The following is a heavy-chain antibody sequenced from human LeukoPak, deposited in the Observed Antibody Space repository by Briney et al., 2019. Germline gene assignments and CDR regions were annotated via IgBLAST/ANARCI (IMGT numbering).Heavy chain of an antibody. J-gene: IGHJ3*02. CDR3: ASSSLGATVRGGGAFDI. CDR2: IYYSGST. Sequence: PSETLSLTCTVSGGSISSSSYYWGWIRQPPGKGLEWIGSIYYSGSTYYNPSLQSRVTISVDTSKNQFSLKLTSVTAADTAVYFCASSSLGATVRGGGAFDIWGQGTLVTVSS. V-gene: IGHV4-39*01. CDR1: GGSISSSSYY. D-gene: IGHD1-26*01.